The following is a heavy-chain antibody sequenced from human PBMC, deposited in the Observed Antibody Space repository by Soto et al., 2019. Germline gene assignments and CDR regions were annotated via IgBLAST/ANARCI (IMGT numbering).Heavy chain of an antibody. CDR2: STHTGNT. Sequence: QVRLVQSGPEVKKPGASVKVSCKTSGYAFPHYVINWVRQAPGHGLEWMGFSTHTGNTNYAQNFQGRVVLTTDTSTSTAYMEVTSLRSDDTAVYYCARSGEHHLDYWGQGTPVTVSS. J-gene: IGHJ4*02. CDR3: ARSGEHHLDY. D-gene: IGHD1-26*01. V-gene: IGHV1-18*01. CDR1: GYAFPHYV.